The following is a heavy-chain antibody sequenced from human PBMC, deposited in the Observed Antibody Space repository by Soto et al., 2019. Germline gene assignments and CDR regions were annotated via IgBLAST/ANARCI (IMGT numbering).Heavy chain of an antibody. CDR2: IIPIFGTA. Sequence: ASVKVSCKASGGTFSSYAISWVRQAPGQGLEWMGGIIPIFGTANYARRFQGRVTITADESTSTAYMELSSLRSEDTAVYYCARGATRESYYDMDVWGQGTTVTVSS. V-gene: IGHV1-69*13. J-gene: IGHJ6*02. CDR3: ARGATRESYYDMDV. CDR1: GGTFSSYA.